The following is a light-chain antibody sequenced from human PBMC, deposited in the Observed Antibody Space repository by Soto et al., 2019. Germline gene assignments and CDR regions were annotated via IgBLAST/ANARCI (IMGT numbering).Light chain of an antibody. V-gene: IGKV1-12*01. CDR1: QGVSGW. J-gene: IGKJ4*01. CDR2: SAS. Sequence: IQMTQSPSSVSAPVGDRVTMTCRASQGVSGWLAWYLQKPGKAPKLLIYSASTLQSGVPSRFSGSGSGTDFTLTISSLQPEDFATYYCQQLHNYPLTFGGGTKVDI. CDR3: QQLHNYPLT.